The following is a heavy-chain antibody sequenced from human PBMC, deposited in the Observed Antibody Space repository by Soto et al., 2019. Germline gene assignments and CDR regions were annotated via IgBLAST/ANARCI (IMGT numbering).Heavy chain of an antibody. Sequence: QVQLVESGGGLVKPGGSLRLSCVASGFTFSDYYMSWIRQAPGKGLEWVSYISSSSSYTNYADSVKGRFTISRDNANNSLYLQITSLRAEDTAVYYCARDHHRYSRYDYVDYWGQGTLVTVSS. CDR3: ARDHHRYSRYDYVDY. CDR1: GFTFSDYY. D-gene: IGHD5-12*01. CDR2: ISSSSSYT. V-gene: IGHV3-11*05. J-gene: IGHJ4*02.